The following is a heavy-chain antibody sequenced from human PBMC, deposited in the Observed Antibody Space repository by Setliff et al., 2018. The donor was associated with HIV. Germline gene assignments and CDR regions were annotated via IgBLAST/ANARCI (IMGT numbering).Heavy chain of an antibody. D-gene: IGHD3-22*01. CDR3: ARLVEAYDSSGYFFNWFDP. CDR1: SGSISSSNW. V-gene: IGHV4-4*02. CDR2: IYHSGST. Sequence: SETLSLTCAVSSGSISSSNWWSWVRQPPGKGLEWIGEIYHSGSTNYNPSLKSRVTISVDTSNNQFSLRLRAVTAADTAVYYCARLVEAYDSSGYFFNWFDPWGQGTTVTVSS. J-gene: IGHJ5*01.